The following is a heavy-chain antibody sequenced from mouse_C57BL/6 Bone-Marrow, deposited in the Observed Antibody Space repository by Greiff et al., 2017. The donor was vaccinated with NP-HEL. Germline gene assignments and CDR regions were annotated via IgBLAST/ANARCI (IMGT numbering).Heavy chain of an antibody. Sequence: QVQLQQSGAELARPGASVKLSCKASGYTFTSSGISWVKQRTGPGLAWIGEIYPRSGNTYYNEKFKGKATLTADKSSSTAYMELRSLTSEDAAVYFCAREGKSYAMDYWGQGTSVTVSS. D-gene: IGHD2-1*01. CDR3: AREGKSYAMDY. V-gene: IGHV1-81*01. CDR1: GYTFTSSG. CDR2: IYPRSGNT. J-gene: IGHJ4*01.